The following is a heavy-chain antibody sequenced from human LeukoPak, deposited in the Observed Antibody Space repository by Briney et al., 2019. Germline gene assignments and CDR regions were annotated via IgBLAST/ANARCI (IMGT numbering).Heavy chain of an antibody. J-gene: IGHJ6*02. Sequence: HPGRSLRPFCAASGFIFSSYGMHWVRQAPGKGREWVAVISFDGSNEYYADSVKGRFTISRDNSKNSLYLHMNSLRAEDTAVYYCAKSGSSPPYYYYGMDVWGQGTTVTVSS. CDR1: GFIFSSYG. CDR3: AKSGSSPPYYYYGMDV. D-gene: IGHD6-13*01. V-gene: IGHV3-30*18. CDR2: ISFDGSNE.